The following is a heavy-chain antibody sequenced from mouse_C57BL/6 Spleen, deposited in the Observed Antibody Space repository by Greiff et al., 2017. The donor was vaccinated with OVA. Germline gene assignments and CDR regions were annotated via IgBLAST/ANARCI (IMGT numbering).Heavy chain of an antibody. Sequence: QVQLQQPGAELVKPGASVKMSCKASGYTFTSYWITWVKQRPGQGLEWIGDIYPGSGSTNYNEKFKSKATLTVDTSSSTAYMQLSSLTSEDSAVYCCARSKGLSSSGFAYWGQGTLVTVSA. CDR1: GYTFTSYW. CDR2: IYPGSGST. CDR3: ARSKGLSSSGFAY. J-gene: IGHJ3*01. V-gene: IGHV1-55*01. D-gene: IGHD3-2*02.